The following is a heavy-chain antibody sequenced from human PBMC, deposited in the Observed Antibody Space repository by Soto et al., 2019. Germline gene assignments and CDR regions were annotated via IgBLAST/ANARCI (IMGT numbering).Heavy chain of an antibody. J-gene: IGHJ4*02. V-gene: IGHV3-30*18. D-gene: IGHD3-10*01. CDR2: ISYDGSNK. Sequence: QVQLVESGGGVVQPGRSLRLSCAASGFTFSSYGMHWVRQAPGKGLEWVAVISYDGSNKYYVDSVKGRFTISRDNSKNTLYLQMNSLRAEDTAVYYCAKLWFGELEGTDYWGQGTLVTVSS. CDR1: GFTFSSYG. CDR3: AKLWFGELEGTDY.